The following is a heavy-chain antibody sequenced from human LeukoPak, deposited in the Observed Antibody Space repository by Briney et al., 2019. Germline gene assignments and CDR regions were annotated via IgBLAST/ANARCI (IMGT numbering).Heavy chain of an antibody. Sequence: SVKVSCKASGGTFSSYAISWVRQAPGQGLEWMGGIIPIFGTANYAQKFQGRVTITTDESTSTAYMELSSLRSEDTAVYYCARPIRTIFGVVMPDAFDIWGQGTMVTVSS. J-gene: IGHJ3*02. CDR3: ARPIRTIFGVVMPDAFDI. D-gene: IGHD3-3*01. V-gene: IGHV1-69*05. CDR1: GGTFSSYA. CDR2: IIPIFGTA.